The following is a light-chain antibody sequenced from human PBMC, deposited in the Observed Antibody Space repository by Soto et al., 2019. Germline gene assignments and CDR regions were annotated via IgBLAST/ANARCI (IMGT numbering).Light chain of an antibody. CDR3: QQLKTHPVI. Sequence: DIQLTQSPSSLSAAVGDRVTITCRASQGISSFLAWFQQKPGKAPKLLIYGASALQSGVPSRFSCSGSGTEFTLTISSLQPEDFATYYCQQLKTHPVIFGGGTKVEIK. CDR1: QGISSF. J-gene: IGKJ4*01. CDR2: GAS. V-gene: IGKV1-9*01.